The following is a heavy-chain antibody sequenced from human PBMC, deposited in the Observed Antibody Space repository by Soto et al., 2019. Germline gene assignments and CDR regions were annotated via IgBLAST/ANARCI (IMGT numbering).Heavy chain of an antibody. CDR1: GFSLSTSGVG. J-gene: IGHJ4*02. Sequence: QITLKESGPMLVQPSQTLTLTCTFSGFSLSTSGVGVAWIRQPPGKALEWLAVIYWDDDKRYRPSLESRLTITKDTSKNQVVLRVTNVDPVDTATYYCADRRRYGDLPNWGQGTLVTVSS. V-gene: IGHV2-5*02. CDR2: IYWDDDK. CDR3: ADRRRYGDLPN. D-gene: IGHD4-17*01.